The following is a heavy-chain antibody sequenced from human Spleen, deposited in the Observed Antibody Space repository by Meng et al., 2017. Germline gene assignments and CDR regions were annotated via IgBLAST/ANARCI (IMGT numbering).Heavy chain of an antibody. V-gene: IGHV1-24*01. CDR1: GYTLTELS. Sequence: SVKVSCKVSGYTLTELSMHWVRQAPGKGLEWMGGFDPEDGETIYAQKFQGRVTMTEETSTDTAYMELSSLRSEDKAVYYCATDWGERHFDYWGQGTLVTVSS. CDR2: FDPEDGET. CDR3: ATDWGERHFDY. D-gene: IGHD3-16*01. J-gene: IGHJ4*02.